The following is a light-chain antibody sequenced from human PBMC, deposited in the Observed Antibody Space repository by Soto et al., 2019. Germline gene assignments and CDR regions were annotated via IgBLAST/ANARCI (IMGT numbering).Light chain of an antibody. J-gene: IGKJ1*01. V-gene: IGKV1-5*03. CDR1: QRISSW. CDR3: QRYNSYRT. CDR2: KAS. Sequence: DIQMTQSPSTLSASVGDRVTITSRASQRISSWLAWYQQKPGKAPKLLIYKASSLESGVPSRLSDSGSGTEFTLTISSLQPDDFATYYCQRYNSYRTFGQGTKVEI.